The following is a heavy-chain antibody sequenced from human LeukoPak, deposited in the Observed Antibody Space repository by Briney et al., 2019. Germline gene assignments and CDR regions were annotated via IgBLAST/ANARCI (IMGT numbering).Heavy chain of an antibody. V-gene: IGHV3-7*01. Sequence: PGGSLRLSCATSGFTFSSYWMSWVRQAPGKGLEWVANIKQDGTEKYYVDSVKGRFTISRDNAKNSLYLQMNSLGAEDTAVHYCAREGWLRDFDYWGQGTLVTVSS. J-gene: IGHJ4*02. CDR2: IKQDGTEK. D-gene: IGHD5-12*01. CDR3: AREGWLRDFDY. CDR1: GFTFSSYW.